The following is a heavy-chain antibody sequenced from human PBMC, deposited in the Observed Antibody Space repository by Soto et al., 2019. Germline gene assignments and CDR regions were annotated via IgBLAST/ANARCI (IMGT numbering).Heavy chain of an antibody. CDR1: GYTFTSYG. CDR2: ISAYNGNT. CDR3: ARADIVVVPAAIFDY. V-gene: IGHV1-18*01. J-gene: IGHJ4*02. D-gene: IGHD2-2*01. Sequence: ASVKVSCKASGYTFTSYGISWVRQAPGQGLEWMGRISAYNGNTNYAQKLQGRVTMTTDTSTSTANMELRSLRSDDTAVYYCARADIVVVPAAIFDYWGQGTLVTVSS.